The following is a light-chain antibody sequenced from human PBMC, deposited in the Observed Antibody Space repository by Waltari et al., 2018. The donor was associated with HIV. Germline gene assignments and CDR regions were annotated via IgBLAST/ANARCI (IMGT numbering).Light chain of an antibody. CDR3: CSYAGDSSYV. CDR1: SSDVGGYDY. CDR2: HVT. V-gene: IGLV2-11*01. J-gene: IGLJ1*01. Sequence: QSALTQPRSVSGSPGQSVTISCTGASSDVGGYDYVSWYQHHPGKDPKLIIYHVTKVPSGVPDRFSGSKSGNTASLTISGLQAEDEADYYCCSYAGDSSYVFGTGTEVTV.